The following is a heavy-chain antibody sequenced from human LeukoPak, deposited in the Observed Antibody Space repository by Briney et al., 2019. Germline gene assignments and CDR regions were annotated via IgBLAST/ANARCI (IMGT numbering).Heavy chain of an antibody. V-gene: IGHV3-30*18. CDR1: GFTFSNYG. D-gene: IGHD6-13*01. J-gene: IGHJ4*02. CDR3: AKGGEVSSWYKRLKLYFDS. CDR2: ISYDGSNK. Sequence: GGSLRLSCAASGFTFSNYGMHWVRQAPGKGLEWVAVISYDGSNKYYADSVKGRFTISRDNSKNTLYLQMNSLRAEDTAVYYCAKGGEVSSWYKRLKLYFDSWSRGTLVTVSS.